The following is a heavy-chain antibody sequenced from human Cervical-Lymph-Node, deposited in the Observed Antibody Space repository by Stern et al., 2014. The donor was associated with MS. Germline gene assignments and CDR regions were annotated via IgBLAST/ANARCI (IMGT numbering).Heavy chain of an antibody. CDR2: VRDKASGGTA. CDR3: SRVRRRHGYYDESGDY. V-gene: IGHV3-49*05. J-gene: IGHJ4*01. CDR1: GFTFGDYA. D-gene: IGHD5-24*01. Sequence: EVQLVESGGGFIKPGRSLRLSCTTSGFTFGDYAMTWFRQAPGKGLEWVGFVRDKASGGTAEYAASVKGRFTISRDDSKSVVYLEVGSLKSEDTAVYYCSRVRRRHGYYDESGDYWGPGTLVAVSS.